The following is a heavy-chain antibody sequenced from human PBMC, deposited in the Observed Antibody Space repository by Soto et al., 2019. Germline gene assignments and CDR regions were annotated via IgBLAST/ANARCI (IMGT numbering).Heavy chain of an antibody. Sequence: ASVKVSCKASGYTFTGLYMHWGRQAPGQGLELMGWINPNSGGINYAQKFQGWVTMTRDTSISTAYMELSRLRSDDTAVYYCARDSRYSPYYYGMDVWGQGTTVTVSS. J-gene: IGHJ6*02. CDR2: INPNSGGI. D-gene: IGHD3-16*02. CDR1: GYTFTGLY. V-gene: IGHV1-2*04. CDR3: ARDSRYSPYYYGMDV.